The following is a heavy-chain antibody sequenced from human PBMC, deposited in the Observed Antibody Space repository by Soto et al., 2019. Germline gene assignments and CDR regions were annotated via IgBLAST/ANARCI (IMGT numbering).Heavy chain of an antibody. CDR2: ISGSGIT. V-gene: IGHV3-23*01. Sequence: EVQLLESGGGLVQPGGSLRLSCAASGFTVSSYAMSWVRQAPGKWLEWVSVISGSGITYSADSVKGRFTISRDSSQNTVYLQMNSLRAEDTAVYYCAKALRFTFTTGYYMDVWGRGTTVTVSS. CDR1: GFTVSSYA. CDR3: AKALRFTFTTGYYMDV. D-gene: IGHD3-16*01. J-gene: IGHJ6*03.